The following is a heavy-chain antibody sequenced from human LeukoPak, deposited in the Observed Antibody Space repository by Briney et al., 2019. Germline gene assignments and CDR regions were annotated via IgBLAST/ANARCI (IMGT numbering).Heavy chain of an antibody. CDR2: IYYSGST. Sequence: PSETLSLTCTVSGGSISSGGYYWSWIRQHPGKGLEWIGYIYYSGSTYYDPSLKSRVTISVDTSKNQFSLRLSSVTAADTAVYYCARVPSGPRNYYYYYYMDVWAKGPRSPSP. CDR3: ARVPSGPRNYYYYYYMDV. CDR1: GGSISSGGYY. J-gene: IGHJ6*03. D-gene: IGHD1-14*01. V-gene: IGHV4-31*03.